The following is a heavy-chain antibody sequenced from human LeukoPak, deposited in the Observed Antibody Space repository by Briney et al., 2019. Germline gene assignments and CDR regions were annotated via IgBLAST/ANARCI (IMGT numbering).Heavy chain of an antibody. D-gene: IGHD6-13*01. V-gene: IGHV1-2*06. CDR2: INPNSGGT. Sequence: ASVKVSCTASGYTFTGYYMHWVRQAPGQGLEWMGRINPNSGGTNYAQKFQGRVTITRDTSASTAYMELSSLRSEDTAVYYCARDQGRYSSSWRLVYWGQGTLVTVSS. CDR1: GYTFTGYY. J-gene: IGHJ4*02. CDR3: ARDQGRYSSSWRLVY.